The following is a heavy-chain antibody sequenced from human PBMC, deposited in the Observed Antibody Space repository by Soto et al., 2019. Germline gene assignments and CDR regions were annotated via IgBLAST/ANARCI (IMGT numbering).Heavy chain of an antibody. J-gene: IGHJ4*02. D-gene: IGHD2-21*02. V-gene: IGHV1-46*03. Sequence: QVQLVQSGAEVKKPGASVKVSCKASGNTFSNYYIHWVRQAPGPGLEWMGTINPSGGHTTYAQKFLGRVNMTRDTSTSTLYMELTSLRSEDKAVYYCARGGHVVVVTAAFDYWGQGTLVTVSS. CDR2: INPSGGHT. CDR1: GNTFSNYY. CDR3: ARGGHVVVVTAAFDY.